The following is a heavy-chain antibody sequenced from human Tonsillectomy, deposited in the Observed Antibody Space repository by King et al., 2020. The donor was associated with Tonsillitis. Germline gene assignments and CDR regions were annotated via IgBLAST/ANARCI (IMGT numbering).Heavy chain of an antibody. J-gene: IGHJ5*02. CDR3: NYFDP. V-gene: IGHV4-4*07. CDR1: GGSISSYY. Sequence: VQLQESGPGLVKPSETLSLTCTVSGGSISSYYWSWIRQPAGKGLEWIGRIYTSGSTNYNPSLKSRGTMSVDPSKNQFSLKLRSVTAYYDSSGYHNYFDPGGQGTLVTVSS. D-gene: IGHD3-22*01. CDR2: IYTSGST.